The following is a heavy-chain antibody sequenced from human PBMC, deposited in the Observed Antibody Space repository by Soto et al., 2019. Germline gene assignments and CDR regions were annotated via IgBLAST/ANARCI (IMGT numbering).Heavy chain of an antibody. J-gene: IGHJ6*02. V-gene: IGHV3-9*01. Sequence: EVQLVESGGGLVQPGRSLRLSCAASGFTFDDYAMHWVRQAPGKGLEWVSGISWNSGSIGYADSVKGRFTISRDNAKNSLYLQMNSLRAEDTALYYCAKDKGGYSYGSYYGMDVWGQGTTVTVSS. CDR1: GFTFDDYA. CDR3: AKDKGGYSYGSYYGMDV. D-gene: IGHD5-18*01. CDR2: ISWNSGSI.